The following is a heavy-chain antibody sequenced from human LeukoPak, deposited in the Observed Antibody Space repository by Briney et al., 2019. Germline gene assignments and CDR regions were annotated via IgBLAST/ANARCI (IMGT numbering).Heavy chain of an antibody. V-gene: IGHV1-24*01. CDR3: ARAWPNCSSTSCYYYFDY. J-gene: IGHJ4*02. Sequence: ASVKVSCKVSGYTLTELSMHWVRQAPGKGLEWMGGFDPEDGETIYAQKFQGRVTMTEDTSTDTAYMELSSLRSEDTAVYYCARAWPNCSSTSCYYYFDYWGQGTLVTVSS. CDR1: GYTLTELS. D-gene: IGHD2-2*01. CDR2: FDPEDGET.